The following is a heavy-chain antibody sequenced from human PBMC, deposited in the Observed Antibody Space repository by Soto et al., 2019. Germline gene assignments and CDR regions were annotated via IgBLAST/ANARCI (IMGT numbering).Heavy chain of an antibody. CDR3: ARHITVTTLYYYYYGMDV. D-gene: IGHD1-7*01. Sequence: GESLKISCKGSGYSFTSYWIGWVRQMPGKGLEWMGIIYPGDSDTRYSPSFQGQVTISADKSISTAYLQWSSLKASDTAMYYCARHITVTTLYYYYYGMDVWGQGTTVTVSS. V-gene: IGHV5-51*01. J-gene: IGHJ6*02. CDR1: GYSFTSYW. CDR2: IYPGDSDT.